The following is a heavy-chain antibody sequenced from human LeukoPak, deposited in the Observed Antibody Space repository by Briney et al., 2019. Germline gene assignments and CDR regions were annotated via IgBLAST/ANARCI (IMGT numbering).Heavy chain of an antibody. D-gene: IGHD3-22*01. Sequence: GGSLRLSCAASGFTFSNYGIHWVRQAPGKGLEWVAAISYDGRNKFYPDSVKGRFTISRDNSKNTLYLQTNSLRPEDTAVYYCAKAPHYSDSSGYFDYWGQGTLVTVSS. CDR2: ISYDGRNK. V-gene: IGHV3-30*18. CDR3: AKAPHYSDSSGYFDY. J-gene: IGHJ4*02. CDR1: GFTFSNYG.